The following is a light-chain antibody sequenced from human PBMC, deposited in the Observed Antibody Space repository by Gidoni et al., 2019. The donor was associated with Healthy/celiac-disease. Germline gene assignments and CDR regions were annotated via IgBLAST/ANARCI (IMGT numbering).Light chain of an antibody. CDR1: QSVSRSY. J-gene: IGKJ5*01. CDR3: QQYGSSPIT. V-gene: IGKV3-20*01. CDR2: GAS. Sequence: EIVFTQSPGTLSLSPGERATLSCRASQSVSRSYLAWYQQKPGQSPRLLIYGASSRATGTPDRFSGSGSGTDFTLTISRLEPEDFAVYYCQQYGSSPITFXQXTRLEIK.